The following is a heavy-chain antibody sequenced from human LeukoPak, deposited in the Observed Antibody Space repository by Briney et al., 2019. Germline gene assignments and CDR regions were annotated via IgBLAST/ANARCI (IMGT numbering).Heavy chain of an antibody. J-gene: IGHJ4*02. CDR2: INPNSGDT. D-gene: IGHD4-17*01. Sequence: ASVKVSCKASGYTFTGYYIHWVRQAPGQGLEWMGWINPNSGDTKYAQKFQGRVTMTRDTSISTAYMELSRPRSDDTAIYYCANNWAGDSGYWGQGTLVTVSP. CDR1: GYTFTGYY. CDR3: ANNWAGDSGY. V-gene: IGHV1-2*02.